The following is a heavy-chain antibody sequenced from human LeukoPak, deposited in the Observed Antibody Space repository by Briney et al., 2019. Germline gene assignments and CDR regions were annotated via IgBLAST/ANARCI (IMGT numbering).Heavy chain of an antibody. Sequence: SETLSLTCAVYGGSFSGYYWSWFRQPPGKGLEWIGEINHSGSTNYNPSLKSRVTISVDTSKNQFSLKLSSVTAADTAVYYCARDVKYCSGGSCLNYYYYYGMDVWGQGTTVTVSS. CDR3: ARDVKYCSGGSCLNYYYYYGMDV. V-gene: IGHV4-34*01. CDR2: INHSGST. D-gene: IGHD2-15*01. J-gene: IGHJ6*02. CDR1: GGSFSGYY.